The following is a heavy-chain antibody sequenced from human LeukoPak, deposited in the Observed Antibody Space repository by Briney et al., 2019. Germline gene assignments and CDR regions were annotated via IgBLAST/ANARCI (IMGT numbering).Heavy chain of an antibody. J-gene: IGHJ5*02. D-gene: IGHD2-2*01. V-gene: IGHV4-4*02. Sequence: SETLSLTCAASGDSISSNNWWTWVRQPPGKGLEWIGEIYRSGNTNYNPSLKSRVTISLDKSKNQFSLKLTSVTAADTAIYYCVRTVLLVVPQTIAWFDPWGQGTLVIVSS. CDR3: VRTVLLVVPQTIAWFDP. CDR2: IYRSGNT. CDR1: GDSISSNNW.